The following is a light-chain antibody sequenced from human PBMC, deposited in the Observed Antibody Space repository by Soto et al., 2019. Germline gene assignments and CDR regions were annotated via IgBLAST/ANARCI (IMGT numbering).Light chain of an antibody. V-gene: IGKV1-39*01. Sequence: DIQMTHSPSSLSASVGGRVSLTCRAGQIVGSVVDWYQQIPGKAPRHLIYATESLLSGFTSRISGRGSGTEFTLTISSPQLEDFATNVCLRSYRALYTCGQGTKVGIK. CDR3: LRSYRALYT. CDR2: ATE. J-gene: IGKJ2*01. CDR1: QIVGSV.